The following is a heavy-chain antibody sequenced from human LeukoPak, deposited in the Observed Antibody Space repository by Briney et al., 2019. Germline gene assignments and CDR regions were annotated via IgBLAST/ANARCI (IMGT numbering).Heavy chain of an antibody. V-gene: IGHV4-59*01. Sequence: SESLSLTCTVSGGSISSYYWNWIRQPPGKGLEWIGYIYYSGSTNYNPSLKSRVTISLDTSKNQFSLNLTSVTAADTAVYYCARFTPQGYGWGGYNRFDPWGQGTLVTVSS. CDR3: ARFTPQGYGWGGYNRFDP. CDR2: IYYSGST. CDR1: GGSISSYY. J-gene: IGHJ5*02. D-gene: IGHD3-16*01.